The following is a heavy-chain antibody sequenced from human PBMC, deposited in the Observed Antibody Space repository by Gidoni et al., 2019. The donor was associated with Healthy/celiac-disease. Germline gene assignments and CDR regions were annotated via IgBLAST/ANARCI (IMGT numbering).Heavy chain of an antibody. CDR2: ISYDGSNK. J-gene: IGHJ5*02. Sequence: QVQLVESGGGVVQPGRSLRLSCAASGFTFSSYAMHWVRQAPGKGLAWVAVISYDGSNKYYADSVKGRFTISRDNSKNTLYLQMNSLRAEDTAVYYCARDAHIVVVPAAPGPWGQGTLVTVSS. CDR1: GFTFSSYA. CDR3: ARDAHIVVVPAAPGP. V-gene: IGHV3-30-3*01. D-gene: IGHD2-2*01.